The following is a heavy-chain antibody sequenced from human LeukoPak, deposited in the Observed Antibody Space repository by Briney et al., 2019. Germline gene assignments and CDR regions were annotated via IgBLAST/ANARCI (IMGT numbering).Heavy chain of an antibody. CDR3: AKDPIAVAGTFDY. CDR1: GFTFSSYS. CDR2: ISGSGGST. V-gene: IGHV3-23*01. J-gene: IGHJ4*02. D-gene: IGHD6-19*01. Sequence: GGSLRLSCAASGFTFSSYSMNWVRQAPGKGLEWVSAISGSGGSTYYADSVKGRFTISRDNSKNTLYLQMNSLRAEDTAVYYCAKDPIAVAGTFDYWGQGTLVTVSS.